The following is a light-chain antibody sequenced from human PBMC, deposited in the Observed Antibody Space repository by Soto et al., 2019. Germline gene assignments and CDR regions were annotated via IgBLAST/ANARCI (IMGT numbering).Light chain of an antibody. CDR2: SNN. Sequence: QSVLTQPPSASGTPGQRVTISCSGSSSNIGSNTVNWYQQLPGTAPKLLIYSNNQRPSGVPGRFSGSKSGTSASLAISGLQYEDEADYYCAASDDSLNGRWVFGGGTKLTVL. CDR1: SSNIGSNT. CDR3: AASDDSLNGRWV. J-gene: IGLJ3*02. V-gene: IGLV1-44*01.